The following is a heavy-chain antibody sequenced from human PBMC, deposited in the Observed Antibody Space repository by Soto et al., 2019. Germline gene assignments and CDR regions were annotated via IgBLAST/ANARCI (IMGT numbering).Heavy chain of an antibody. CDR1: GFSLSVYGVR. J-gene: IGHJ5*02. CDR2: IHWNDDK. D-gene: IGHD3-22*01. Sequence: SGPTLVNPTQALTLTCSFSGFSLSVYGVRVIWFRQPPGETLEWLALIHWNDDKRYSPYLKSRLTITKDTSKNQVVLTLTNLDPLDTGTYFCAHTKDSSGFLTSWGQGILVTVSS. CDR3: AHTKDSSGFLTS. V-gene: IGHV2-5*01.